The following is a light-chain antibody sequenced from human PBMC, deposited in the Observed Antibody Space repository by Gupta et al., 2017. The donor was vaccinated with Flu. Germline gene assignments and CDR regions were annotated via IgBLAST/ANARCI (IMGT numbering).Light chain of an antibody. CDR1: QGLVYSDGNTY. J-gene: IGKJ1*01. V-gene: IGKV2-30*01. CDR2: QVS. CDR3: MQGAHWPWA. Sequence: DVVMTQSPLSLPVTLGQPASISCRSSQGLVYSDGNTYLHSFQQRPGQSPRRLIYQVSYRDSGVPDRCSGSGSGTDFTLKISRVEAEDVGIYFRMQGAHWPWAFGQGTKVEIK.